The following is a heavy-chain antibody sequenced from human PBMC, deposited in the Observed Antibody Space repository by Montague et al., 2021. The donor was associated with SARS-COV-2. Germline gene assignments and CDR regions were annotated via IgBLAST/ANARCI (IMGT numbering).Heavy chain of an antibody. V-gene: IGHV2-5*01. CDR3: AHREYDTNEYSWFDP. Sequence: PALVKPTQTFTLICSFSGFSLNTRGAGVAWIRQPPGKALEWLATIYWNDGKYYNSSLKSRLTMSKDTSKNQVVLILTDVDPADTATYYCAHREYDTNEYSWFDPWGQGTLVTVSS. CDR2: IYWNDGK. D-gene: IGHD2-8*01. J-gene: IGHJ5*02. CDR1: GFSLNTRGAG.